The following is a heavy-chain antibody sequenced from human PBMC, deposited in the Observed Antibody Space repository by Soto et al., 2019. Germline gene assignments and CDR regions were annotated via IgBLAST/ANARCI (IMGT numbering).Heavy chain of an antibody. V-gene: IGHV3-7*04. CDR1: GFIFSNYW. D-gene: IGHD4-17*01. CDR3: VRDPPGAN. Sequence: EVQLVESGGALFQLGGSLRLSFAASGFIFSNYWMTWVRQAPGKGLEWVANIKQDGSEKNYVDSVKGRFTISRDNAKNSVYLQMNSLRAEDTAMYYCVRDPPGANWGQGTLVTVSS. CDR2: IKQDGSEK. J-gene: IGHJ4*02.